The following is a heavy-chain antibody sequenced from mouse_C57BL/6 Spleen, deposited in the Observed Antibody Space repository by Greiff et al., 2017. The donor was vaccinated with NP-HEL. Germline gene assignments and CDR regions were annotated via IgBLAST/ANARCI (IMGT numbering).Heavy chain of an antibody. Sequence: VQLQQSGPELVKPGASVKISCKASGYTFTDYYMNWVKQSHGKSLEWIGDINPNNGGTSYNQKFKGKATLTVDKSSSTAYMELRSLTSEDSAVYYCARADYYGSSPSMDYWGQGTSVTVSS. CDR3: ARADYYGSSPSMDY. J-gene: IGHJ4*01. D-gene: IGHD1-1*01. V-gene: IGHV1-26*01. CDR1: GYTFTDYY. CDR2: INPNNGGT.